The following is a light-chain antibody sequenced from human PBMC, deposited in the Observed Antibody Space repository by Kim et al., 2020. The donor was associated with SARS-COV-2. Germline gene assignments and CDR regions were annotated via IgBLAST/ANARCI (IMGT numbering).Light chain of an antibody. CDR2: AAS. J-gene: IGKJ5*01. Sequence: EIVLTQSPGILSLSPGESVTLSCRASESVSSSYLAWYQQKSGQAPRLLIYAASSRATGIPDRFSGRGSGTAFIFTISRVEPEDSAVYYCQQYGSTRLTFGQGTRLEIK. V-gene: IGKV3-20*01. CDR1: ESVSSSY. CDR3: QQYGSTRLT.